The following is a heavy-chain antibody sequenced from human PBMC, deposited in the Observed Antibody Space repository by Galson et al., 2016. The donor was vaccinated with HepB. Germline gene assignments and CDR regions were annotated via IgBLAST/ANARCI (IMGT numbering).Heavy chain of an antibody. CDR2: ISGSGNST. D-gene: IGHD1-26*01. CDR3: AKGMGVRATIWRFFDP. Sequence: SLRLSCAASGFTFRNYAMNWVRQAPGKGLERVSSISGSGNSTHYADSVKGRFTISRDNSKNTLYLQMTSLRAEDAAVYYCAKGMGVRATIWRFFDPWGQGTLVTVSS. J-gene: IGHJ5*02. V-gene: IGHV3-23*01. CDR1: GFTFRNYA.